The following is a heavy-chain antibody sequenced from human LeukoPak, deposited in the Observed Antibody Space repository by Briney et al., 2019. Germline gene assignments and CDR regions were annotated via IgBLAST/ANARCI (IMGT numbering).Heavy chain of an antibody. CDR3: ARQYCSGGSCYLFDY. CDR1: GGSISSSSYY. CDR2: MYYSGST. D-gene: IGHD2-15*01. J-gene: IGHJ4*02. V-gene: IGHV4-39*01. Sequence: SGTLSLTCTVSGGSISSSSYYWGCLRQPPGKELEWIGSMYYSGSTYYNPSLKRRVTISVDTSKNQFSLKLSSVTAADTAVYYCARQYCSGGSCYLFDYWGQGTLVTVSS.